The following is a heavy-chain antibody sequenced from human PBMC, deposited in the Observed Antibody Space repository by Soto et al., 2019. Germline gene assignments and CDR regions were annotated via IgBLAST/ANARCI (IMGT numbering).Heavy chain of an antibody. Sequence: QVQLQESGPGLVKPSQTLSLTCTVSGGSISSGGYYWSWIRQHPGKGLEWIGYIYYSGSTYYNPSLKSRVTISVDTSKNQFSLKLSSVTAADTAVYYCARDGYCSGGSCYDNWFAPWGQGTLVTVSS. D-gene: IGHD2-15*01. CDR3: ARDGYCSGGSCYDNWFAP. CDR1: GGSISSGGYY. V-gene: IGHV4-31*03. J-gene: IGHJ5*02. CDR2: IYYSGST.